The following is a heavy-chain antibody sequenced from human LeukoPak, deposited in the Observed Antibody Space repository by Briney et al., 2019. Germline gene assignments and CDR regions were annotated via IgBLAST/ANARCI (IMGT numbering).Heavy chain of an antibody. J-gene: IGHJ3*02. V-gene: IGHV5-51*01. CDR2: IYPGDSDT. CDR1: GYSFTTYW. D-gene: IGHD1-26*01. Sequence: GASLQVSCKGSGYSFTTYWIGWVRQMPGKGLEWMGIIYPGDSDTRYSPSFQGQVTISADKSSSTAYLQWSSLKASDTAMYYCARDAKSYDAFDIWGQGTMVTVSS. CDR3: ARDAKSYDAFDI.